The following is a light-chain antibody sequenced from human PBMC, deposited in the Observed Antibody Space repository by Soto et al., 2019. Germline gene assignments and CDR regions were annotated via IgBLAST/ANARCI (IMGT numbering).Light chain of an antibody. CDR1: QSVSGY. Sequence: DIQMTQSPSSLSASVGDRVTITCRASQSVSGYVNWYQQKPGKAPNLLIYVASNLRSGVTPRFSGSGSGTEFTLTISSLQTEDLATYYCQQSYLTPQTFGQGTKVEIK. J-gene: IGKJ1*01. CDR3: QQSYLTPQT. V-gene: IGKV1-39*01. CDR2: VAS.